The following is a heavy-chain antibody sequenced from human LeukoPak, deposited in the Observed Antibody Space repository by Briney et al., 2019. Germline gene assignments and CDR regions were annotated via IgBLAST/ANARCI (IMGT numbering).Heavy chain of an antibody. V-gene: IGHV4-39*07. J-gene: IGHJ4*02. D-gene: IGHD1-26*01. CDR3: ARVASLIYYN. CDR1: GGSISSNNYY. Sequence: PSETLSLTCTVSGGSISSNNYYWGWIRQPPGKGLEWIGAIYYSGSTYYNPSLKSPVTISVDTSKNQFSLKLNSVTAADTAVYYCARVASLIYYNWSQGVLVTVSS. CDR2: IYYSGST.